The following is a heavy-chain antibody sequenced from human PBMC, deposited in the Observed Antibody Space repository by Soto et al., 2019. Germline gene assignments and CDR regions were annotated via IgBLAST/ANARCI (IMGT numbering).Heavy chain of an antibody. J-gene: IGHJ5*02. V-gene: IGHV3-30*18. D-gene: IGHD1-7*01. CDR1: GFAFSSYG. CDR3: AKDRDWNYDRSPLEFDP. CDR2: ISNDGRDE. Sequence: QVQLVESGGGVVQPGRSLRLSCTVSGFAFSSYGMHWVRQAPGKGLEWVAVISNDGRDEYYADSVKGRFTISRDNSKNTLYVQMNSLRAEDTAVYYCAKDRDWNYDRSPLEFDPWGQGTLVTVSS.